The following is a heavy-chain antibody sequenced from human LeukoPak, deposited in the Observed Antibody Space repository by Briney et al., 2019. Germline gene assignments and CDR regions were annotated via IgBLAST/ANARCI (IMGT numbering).Heavy chain of an antibody. CDR1: GFTFRSYW. Sequence: GGSLRLSCAASGFTFRSYWMSWVRQSPGKGLRWVANINQDGSEKYYVDSVKGRFTISRENTKNSLYLQMKSLRGEDTAVYYCARDRTLAAILNWGQGTLVTVSS. V-gene: IGHV3-7*05. J-gene: IGHJ4*02. CDR3: ARDRTLAAILN. CDR2: INQDGSEK. D-gene: IGHD2-15*01.